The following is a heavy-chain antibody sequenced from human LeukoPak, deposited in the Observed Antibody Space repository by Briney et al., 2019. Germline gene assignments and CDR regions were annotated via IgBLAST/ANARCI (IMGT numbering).Heavy chain of an antibody. J-gene: IGHJ4*02. CDR2: TYYTGST. CDR1: GGSISSSSSY. Sequence: SETLSLTCTVSGGSISSSSSYWAWIRQPPGKGLEWIGSTYYTGSTYRNPSLKSRFTISVDTSKNQFSLKLSSVTAADTAVYYCARHEPPEGGGGTFDHWGQGTLVTVSS. CDR3: ARHEPPEGGGGTFDH. V-gene: IGHV4-39*01. D-gene: IGHD3-10*01.